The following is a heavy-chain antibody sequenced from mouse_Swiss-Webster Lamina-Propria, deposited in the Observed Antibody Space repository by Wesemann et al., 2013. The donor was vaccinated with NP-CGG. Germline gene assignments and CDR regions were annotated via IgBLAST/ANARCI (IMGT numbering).Heavy chain of an antibody. V-gene: IGHV5-6-2*01. CDR3: ARQDGNYFDY. D-gene: IGHD2-1*01. Sequence: INSNGGSTYYPDTVKGRFTISRDNAKNTLYLQMSSLKSEDTALYYCARQDGNYFDYWGQGTTLTVSS. J-gene: IGHJ2*01. CDR2: INSNGGST.